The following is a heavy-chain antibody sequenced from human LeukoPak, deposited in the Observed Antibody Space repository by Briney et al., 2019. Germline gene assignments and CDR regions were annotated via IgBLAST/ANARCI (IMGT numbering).Heavy chain of an antibody. CDR3: AREKAAAGQNFDY. CDR2: IYYRGST. V-gene: IGHV4-31*03. CDR1: GVSINSGGYY. D-gene: IGHD6-13*01. Sequence: PSETLSLTCTVSGVSINSGGYYWTWIRQHPGKGLEWIGYIYYRGSTYYNPSLKSRVTISVDTSENQFSLKLNSVTAADTAVYYCAREKAAAGQNFDYWGQGTLVTVSS. J-gene: IGHJ4*02.